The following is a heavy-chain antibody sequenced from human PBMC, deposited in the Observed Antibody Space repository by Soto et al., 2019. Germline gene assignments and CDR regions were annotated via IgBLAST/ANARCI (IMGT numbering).Heavy chain of an antibody. D-gene: IGHD3-3*01. V-gene: IGHV3-7*01. J-gene: IGHJ4*02. CDR1: GFTFSSYW. Sequence: EVQLVESGGGLVQPGGSLRLSCAASGFTFSSYWMSWVRQAPGKGLEWVANIKEDGSDMYYVDSVKGRFTISRDNAKNSLYLQMNSLRAEDTAVYYCATEVWVYYDFWSGYSDYWGQGTLVTASS. CDR3: ATEVWVYYDFWSGYSDY. CDR2: IKEDGSDM.